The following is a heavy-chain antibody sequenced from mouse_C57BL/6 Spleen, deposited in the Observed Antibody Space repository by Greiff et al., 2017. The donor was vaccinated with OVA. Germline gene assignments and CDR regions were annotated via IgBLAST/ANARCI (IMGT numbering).Heavy chain of an antibody. CDR1: GYSFTGYY. CDR3: ARTYDGYRFAY. Sequence: EVQLQQSGPELVKPGASVKISCKASGYSFTGYYMNWVKQSPEKSLEWIGEINPSTGGTTYNQKFKAKATLTVDKSSSTAYMQLKSLTSEDSAVYYCARTYDGYRFAYWGQGTLVTVSA. J-gene: IGHJ3*01. D-gene: IGHD2-3*01. V-gene: IGHV1-42*01. CDR2: INPSTGGT.